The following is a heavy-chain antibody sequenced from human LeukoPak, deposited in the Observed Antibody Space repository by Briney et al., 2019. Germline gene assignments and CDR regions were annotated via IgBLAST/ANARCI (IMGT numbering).Heavy chain of an antibody. CDR1: GFTFANYA. CDR3: AKDREERYYYDSSGYPRYPYWFDP. CDR2: ISGSGGSA. D-gene: IGHD3-22*01. V-gene: IGHV3-23*01. J-gene: IGHJ5*02. Sequence: PGGSLRLSCAASGFTFANYAMTWVRQAPGKGLEWVSAISGSGGSAYYADSVKGRFTISRDNSKNTLYLQMNSLRAEDTAVYYCAKDREERYYYDSSGYPRYPYWFDPWGQGTLVTVSS.